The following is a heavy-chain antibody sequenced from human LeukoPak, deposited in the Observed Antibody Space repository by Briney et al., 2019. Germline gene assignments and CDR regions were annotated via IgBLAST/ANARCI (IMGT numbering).Heavy chain of an antibody. CDR3: ARTYSSSLFCAFDI. CDR2: IYYSGST. D-gene: IGHD6-13*01. J-gene: IGHJ3*02. V-gene: IGHV4-59*01. CDR1: GGSISSYY. Sequence: SETLSLTCTVSGGSISSYYWSWIRQPPGKGLEWIGYIYYSGSTNYNPSLKSRVTISVDTSKNQFSLKLNSVSAADTAVYYCARTYSSSLFCAFDIWGQGTMVTVSS.